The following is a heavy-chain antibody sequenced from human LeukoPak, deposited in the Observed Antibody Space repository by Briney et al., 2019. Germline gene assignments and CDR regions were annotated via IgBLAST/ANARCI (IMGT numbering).Heavy chain of an antibody. V-gene: IGHV4-4*02. J-gene: IGHJ4*02. Sequence: SETLSLTCAVSGGSISSSNWRSWVRQPPGKGLEWIGEVYHSGSTNYNPSLKSRVTISVDKPKNQFYLMLSSVTAADTAVYYCARVGYTSSWYYFDYWGQGTLVTVSS. CDR2: VYHSGST. CDR3: ARVGYTSSWYYFDY. D-gene: IGHD6-13*01. CDR1: GGSISSSNW.